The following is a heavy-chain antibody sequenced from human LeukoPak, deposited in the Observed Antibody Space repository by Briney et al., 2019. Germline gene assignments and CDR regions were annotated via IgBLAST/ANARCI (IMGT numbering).Heavy chain of an antibody. D-gene: IGHD3-10*01. CDR2: IRYDGSNK. J-gene: IGHJ6*03. V-gene: IGHV3-30*02. CDR3: AKDMALMRGVIRYYYYYMDV. CDR1: GFTFSSYG. Sequence: GGSLRLSCAASGFTFSSYGMHWVRQAPGKGLEWVAFIRYDGSNKYYADSVKGRFTISRDNSKNTLYLQMNSLRAEDTAVYYCAKDMALMRGVIRYYYYYMDVWGKGTTVTISS.